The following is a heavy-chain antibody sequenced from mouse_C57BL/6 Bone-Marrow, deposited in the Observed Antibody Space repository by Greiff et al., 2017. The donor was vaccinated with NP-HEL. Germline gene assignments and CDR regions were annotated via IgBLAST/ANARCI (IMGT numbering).Heavy chain of an antibody. J-gene: IGHJ4*01. D-gene: IGHD2-4*01. V-gene: IGHV5-2*01. Sequence: EVQVVESGGGLVQPGESLKLSCESNEYEFPSHDMSWVRKTPEKRLELVAAINSDGGSTYYPDTMERRFIISRDNTKKALYLQMSSLRSEDTALYYCARHYDYDGGDAMDYWGQGTSVTGSS. CDR3: ARHYDYDGGDAMDY. CDR2: INSDGGST. CDR1: EYEFPSHD.